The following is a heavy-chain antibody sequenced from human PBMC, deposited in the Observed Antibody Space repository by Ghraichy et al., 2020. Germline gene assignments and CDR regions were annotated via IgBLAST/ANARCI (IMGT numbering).Heavy chain of an antibody. J-gene: IGHJ4*02. CDR2: ISSSSSTI. Sequence: GESLNISCAASGFTFSSYSMNWVRQAPGKGLEWVSYISSSSSTIYYADSVKGRFTISRDNAKNSLYLQMNSLRDEDTAVYYCARDWGRGSYHFDYWGQGTLVTVSS. D-gene: IGHD1-26*01. V-gene: IGHV3-48*02. CDR3: ARDWGRGSYHFDY. CDR1: GFTFSSYS.